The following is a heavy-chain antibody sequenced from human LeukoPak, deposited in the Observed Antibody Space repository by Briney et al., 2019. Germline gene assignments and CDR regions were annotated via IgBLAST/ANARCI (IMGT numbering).Heavy chain of an antibody. J-gene: IGHJ4*02. Sequence: GESLKISCKGFGYRFSNYWIGWVRQMPGKGLECMGIINPGDSDTRYSPSFQGQVTISADKSISTAYLQWGSVKASDTAMYYCARVELPKDMNLDYWGQGTLVTVSS. CDR2: INPGDSDT. CDR1: GYRFSNYW. D-gene: IGHD1-26*01. CDR3: ARVELPKDMNLDY. V-gene: IGHV5-51*01.